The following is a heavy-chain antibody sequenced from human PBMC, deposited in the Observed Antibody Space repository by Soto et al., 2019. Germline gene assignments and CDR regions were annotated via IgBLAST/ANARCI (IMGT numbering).Heavy chain of an antibody. CDR1: GGTFSSYA. D-gene: IGHD3-10*01. CDR3: ASTPLVGELLFLFDY. Sequence: QVQLVQSGAEVKKPGSSVKVSCKASGGTFSSYAISWVRQAPGQGLEWMGGIIPIFGTANYAQKFQGRVTITADESTRTAYMELSGLRSEDTAVYSCASTPLVGELLFLFDYWGQGTLVTVSS. CDR2: IIPIFGTA. V-gene: IGHV1-69*12. J-gene: IGHJ4*02.